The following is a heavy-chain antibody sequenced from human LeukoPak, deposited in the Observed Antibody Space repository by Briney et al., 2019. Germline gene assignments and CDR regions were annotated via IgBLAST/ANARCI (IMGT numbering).Heavy chain of an antibody. J-gene: IGHJ4*02. CDR1: GGSISSSSYY. CDR3: ARHRAPQRMATIDY. D-gene: IGHD5-12*01. V-gene: IGHV4-39*01. Sequence: SETLSLTCTVSGGSISSSSYYWGWIRQPPGKGLEWIGSIHYSGSTYYNPSLKSRVTISVDTSKNQFSLKLSSVTAADTAVYYCARHRAPQRMATIDYWGQGTLVTVSS. CDR2: IHYSGST.